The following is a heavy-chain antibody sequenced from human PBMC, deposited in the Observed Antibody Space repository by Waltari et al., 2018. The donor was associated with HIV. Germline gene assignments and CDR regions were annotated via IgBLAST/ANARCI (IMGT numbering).Heavy chain of an antibody. CDR2: IYPDDTT. Sequence: EILLVESGGRLIQPGGSLGLSCVASNFSISTRPVTWVRQTPGGPLELVAGIYPDDTTHYAESVRGRFTISRLKSRTSVILLMNGLFVDDTAIYYCATGVRYYSPWGLGTPVTVSA. V-gene: IGHV3-53*01. J-gene: IGHJ5*02. CDR1: NFSISTRP. CDR3: ATGVRYYSP. D-gene: IGHD3-22*01.